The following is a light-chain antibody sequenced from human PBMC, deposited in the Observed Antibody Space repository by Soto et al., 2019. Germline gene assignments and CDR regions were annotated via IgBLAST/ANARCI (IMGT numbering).Light chain of an antibody. Sequence: DIQMTQSPSSLSASVGDTVTITCRASQSIIPYLNWYQQKPGKAPILLIYAASTLQSGVPSRFSGGGSGTNFTLTIRSLQPDDFATYFCQQSSIAPKTFGQGTKVDI. CDR3: QQSSIAPKT. CDR2: AAS. V-gene: IGKV1-39*01. J-gene: IGKJ1*01. CDR1: QSIIPY.